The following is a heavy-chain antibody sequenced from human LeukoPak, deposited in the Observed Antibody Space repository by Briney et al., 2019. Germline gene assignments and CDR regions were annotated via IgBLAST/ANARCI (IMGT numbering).Heavy chain of an antibody. D-gene: IGHD6-19*01. CDR2: INPNKGGT. Sequence: ASVKVSCRASEYTFTGYYMFWLRQAPGQGVEWMGRINPNKGGTNYGQKFKGRATKTRDTSITTAYMELSSLTSDDTAGYCCARDLPSPGISVADDYWGQGTLVTVSS. CDR1: EYTFTGYY. CDR3: ARDLPSPGISVADDY. V-gene: IGHV1-2*06. J-gene: IGHJ4*02.